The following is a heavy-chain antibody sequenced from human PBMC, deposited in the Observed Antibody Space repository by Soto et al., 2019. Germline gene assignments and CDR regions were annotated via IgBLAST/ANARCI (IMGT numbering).Heavy chain of an antibody. Sequence: PGGSLRLSCAASGFTFSSYAMHWVRQAPGKGLEWVAVISYDGSNKYYADSVKGRFTISRDNSKNTLYLQMNSLRAEDTAVYYCARGLYSSSPYYYYYYGMDVWGQGTTVTVSS. J-gene: IGHJ6*02. D-gene: IGHD6-6*01. CDR2: ISYDGSNK. V-gene: IGHV3-30-3*01. CDR3: ARGLYSSSPYYYYYYGMDV. CDR1: GFTFSSYA.